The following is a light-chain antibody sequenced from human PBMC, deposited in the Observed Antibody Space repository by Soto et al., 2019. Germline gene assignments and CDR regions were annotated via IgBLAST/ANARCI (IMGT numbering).Light chain of an antibody. CDR2: AAS. CDR3: LQDYNYPIT. CDR1: QDIRSA. Sequence: IQLTQSPSSLSASVGDRVTITCRASQDIRSALGWYQQKPGKVPKLLIYAASTLQSGVPSRFSGSRSGTDFTLTISSLQPEDFATYYCLQDYNYPITFGQGTRLEIK. J-gene: IGKJ5*01. V-gene: IGKV1-6*01.